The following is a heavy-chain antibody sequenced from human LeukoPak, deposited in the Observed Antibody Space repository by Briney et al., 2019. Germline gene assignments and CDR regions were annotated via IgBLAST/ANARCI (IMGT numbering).Heavy chain of an antibody. Sequence: SETLSLTCTVSGGSISSYYWSWIRQPPGKGLEWIGYIYYSGSTNYNPSLKGRVTISVDTSKNQFSLKLSSVTAADTAVYYCARHYYYDSSGPSEYWGQGTLVTVSS. J-gene: IGHJ4*02. CDR2: IYYSGST. V-gene: IGHV4-59*08. D-gene: IGHD3-22*01. CDR1: GGSISSYY. CDR3: ARHYYYDSSGPSEY.